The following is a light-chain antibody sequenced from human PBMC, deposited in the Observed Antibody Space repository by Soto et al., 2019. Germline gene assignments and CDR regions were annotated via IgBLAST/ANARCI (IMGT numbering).Light chain of an antibody. J-gene: IGKJ4*01. Sequence: EIVLTQSPGTLSVPLGETATLSCRASQTISNNYIAWYQQKPGQAPRLLVSGATNRATGVSDNFSGGGSGTTFTLTIFSLEPEDPAMYIGQQYGRAPPTFGGGTQVEIK. CDR3: QQYGRAPPT. CDR2: GAT. V-gene: IGKV3-20*01. CDR1: QTISNNY.